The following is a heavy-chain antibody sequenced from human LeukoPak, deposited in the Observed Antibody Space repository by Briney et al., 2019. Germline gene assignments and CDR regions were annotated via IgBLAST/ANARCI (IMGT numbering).Heavy chain of an antibody. J-gene: IGHJ6*02. CDR3: ARDSRLDPQIYYYYGMDV. V-gene: IGHV1-46*01. Sequence: ASVKVSCKASGYTFTSYYMHWVRQAPGQGLEWMGIINPSGGSTSYAQKLQGRVTMTTDTSTSTAYMELRSLRSDDTAVYYCARDSRLDPQIYYYYGMDVWGQGTTVTVSS. CDR1: GYTFTSYY. CDR2: INPSGGST.